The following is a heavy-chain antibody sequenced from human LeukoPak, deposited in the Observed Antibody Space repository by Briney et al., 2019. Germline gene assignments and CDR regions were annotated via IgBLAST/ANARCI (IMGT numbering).Heavy chain of an antibody. CDR2: ISDSDINT. V-gene: IGHV3-23*01. Sequence: GGSLRLSCAAPGFTFSSYATSWVRQAPGKGLEWVSLISDSDINTYYVDSVKGRFTISRDNSKNTLYLQMNSLRAEDTAVYYCAKDLVAGAFDYWGQGTLVTVSS. CDR3: AKDLVAGAFDY. J-gene: IGHJ4*02. D-gene: IGHD6-19*01. CDR1: GFTFSSYA.